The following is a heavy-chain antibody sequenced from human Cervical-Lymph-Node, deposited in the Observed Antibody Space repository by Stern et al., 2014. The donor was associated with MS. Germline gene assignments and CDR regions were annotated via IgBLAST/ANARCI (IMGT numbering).Heavy chain of an antibody. D-gene: IGHD4-23*01. CDR3: AKAPVVYSAPLDY. J-gene: IGHJ4*02. Sequence: MQLVESGGGVVQPGRSLRLSCAASGFTFSNSGMHWVRQAPGRGLEWVALISYDGSSRIYADSVKGRFTISRDTSKNTLYLKMNSLRADDTAVYYCAKAPVVYSAPLDYWGQGTLVTVSS. CDR1: GFTFSNSG. V-gene: IGHV3-30*18. CDR2: ISYDGSSR.